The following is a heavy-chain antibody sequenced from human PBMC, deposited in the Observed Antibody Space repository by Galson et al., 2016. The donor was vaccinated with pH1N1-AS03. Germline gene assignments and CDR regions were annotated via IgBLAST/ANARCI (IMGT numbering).Heavy chain of an antibody. V-gene: IGHV4-59*01. Sequence: TLSLTCGVPGGSMSYYYWTWIRQTPGKGLEWIGYIYSTGVNYYNPSLTRRVTILEDTSKSQFSLHLASVTAADTAIYYCARGRQQPLVHFHGLDVWGRGTSVTVSS. CDR2: IYSTGVN. CDR3: ARGRQQPLVHFHGLDV. D-gene: IGHD6-13*01. CDR1: GGSMSYYY. J-gene: IGHJ6*02.